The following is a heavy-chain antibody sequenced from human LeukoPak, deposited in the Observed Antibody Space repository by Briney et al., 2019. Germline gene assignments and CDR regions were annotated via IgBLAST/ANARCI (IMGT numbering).Heavy chain of an antibody. V-gene: IGHV4-59*12. D-gene: IGHD3-22*01. CDR1: GGSISSYY. CDR2: IYYSGST. Sequence: SETLSLTCTVSGGSISSYYWSWIRQPPGKGLEWIGYIYYSGSTYYNPSLKSRVTISVDTSKNQFSLKLSSVTAADTAVYYCARYGYYYDSSGYCFTHYWGQGTLVTVSS. J-gene: IGHJ4*02. CDR3: ARYGYYYDSSGYCFTHY.